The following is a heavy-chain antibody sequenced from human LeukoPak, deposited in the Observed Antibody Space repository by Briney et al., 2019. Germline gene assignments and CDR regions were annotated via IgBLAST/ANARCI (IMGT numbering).Heavy chain of an antibody. CDR3: ARGGPGYYLDY. CDR2: IKEDGTEI. J-gene: IGHJ4*02. V-gene: IGHV3-7*01. CDR1: GFTFSKYW. Sequence: GGSLRLSCAASGFTFSKYWMSWVRQAPGKGLEWVANIKEDGTEIHYVDYVKGRFTISRDNAKNSLYLQMNILKAGDTAVYYCARGGPGYYLDYWGQGTLVTVSS.